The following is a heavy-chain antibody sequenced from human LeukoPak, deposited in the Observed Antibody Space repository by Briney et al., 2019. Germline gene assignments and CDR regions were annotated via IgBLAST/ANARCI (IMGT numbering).Heavy chain of an antibody. J-gene: IGHJ4*02. V-gene: IGHV1-8*01. CDR1: GYTLTNYY. Sequence: ASVKVSCKASGYTLTNYYINWVRHPTGQGLEWMGWMNPNSGNTGYAQTSEGRITMTRNNSKSTAYMELSSLRSEDTAVYYCARSVSYYTARFDYWGQGALVTVSS. CDR2: MNPNSGNT. D-gene: IGHD3-10*01. CDR3: ARSVSYYTARFDY.